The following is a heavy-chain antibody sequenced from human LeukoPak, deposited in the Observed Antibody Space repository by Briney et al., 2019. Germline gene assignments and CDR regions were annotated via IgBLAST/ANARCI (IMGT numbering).Heavy chain of an antibody. D-gene: IGHD1-1*01. CDR3: ARDRLEGGETFDS. CDR2: ITGSSSYI. V-gene: IGHV3-21*01. Sequence: GGSLRLSCAASGFSSRSYSMDWVRQAPGKGLEWVSSITGSSSYISYADSVKGRFTISRDSAENSLFLQMNSLRPEDTAVYFCARDRLEGGETFDSWGQGTLVTVSS. CDR1: GFSSRSYS. J-gene: IGHJ4*02.